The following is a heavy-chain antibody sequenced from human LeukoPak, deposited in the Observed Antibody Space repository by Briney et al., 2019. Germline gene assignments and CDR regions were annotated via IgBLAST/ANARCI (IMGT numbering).Heavy chain of an antibody. CDR3: ARDLTGYFDY. CDR1: GFTVSTNC. J-gene: IGHJ4*02. D-gene: IGHD3-16*01. Sequence: GGSLRLSCVVSGFTVSTNCMSWVRQAPGKGLEWVSVIYSDSSTYYSDSVKGRFTISRDNSKNTLYLQMNSLRAEDTAVYYCARDLTGYFDYWGQGTLVTVSS. V-gene: IGHV3-53*01. CDR2: IYSDSST.